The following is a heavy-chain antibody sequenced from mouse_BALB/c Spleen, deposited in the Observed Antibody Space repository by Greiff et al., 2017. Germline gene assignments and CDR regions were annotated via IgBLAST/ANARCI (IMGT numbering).Heavy chain of an antibody. V-gene: IGHV5-6-4*01. CDR3: TRDYYGYFDY. J-gene: IGHJ2*01. CDR2: ISSGGSYT. Sequence: EVQLVESGGGLVKPGGSLKLSCAASGFTFSSYTMSWVRQTPEKRLEWVATISSGGSYTYYPDSVKGRFTISRDNAKNTLYLQMSSLKSEDTAMYYCTRDYYGYFDYWGQGTTLTVSS. CDR1: GFTFSSYT. D-gene: IGHD1-1*01.